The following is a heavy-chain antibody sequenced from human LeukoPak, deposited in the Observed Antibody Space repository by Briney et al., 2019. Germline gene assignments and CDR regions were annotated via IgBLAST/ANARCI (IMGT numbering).Heavy chain of an antibody. CDR1: GGTFSSYA. CDR3: ARDDLTGYYAHYYMDV. CDR2: IIPIFGTA. V-gene: IGHV1-69*05. Sequence: ASVKVSCKASGGTFSSYAISRVRQAPGQGLGWMGRIIPIFGTANYAQKFQGRVTITTDESTSTAYMELSSLRSEDTAVYYCARDDLTGYYAHYYMDVWGKGTTVTVSS. J-gene: IGHJ6*03. D-gene: IGHD3-9*01.